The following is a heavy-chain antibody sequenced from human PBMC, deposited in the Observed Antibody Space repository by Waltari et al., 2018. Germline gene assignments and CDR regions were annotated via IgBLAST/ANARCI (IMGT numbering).Heavy chain of an antibody. CDR3: ARAEEGVVIALGAFDV. Sequence: VQLVESGGDVVQPGRSLRLSCSTSGFTFNNYGMHWVRQAPGKGREWVAVIRNDGSDKFYADSVKGRFSISRDNSKNTLYLQMNSLRVEDTAFYYCARAEEGVVIALGAFDVWGQGTKVTVSS. J-gene: IGHJ3*01. D-gene: IGHD3-3*01. CDR2: IRNDGSDK. CDR1: GFTFNNYG. V-gene: IGHV3-33*01.